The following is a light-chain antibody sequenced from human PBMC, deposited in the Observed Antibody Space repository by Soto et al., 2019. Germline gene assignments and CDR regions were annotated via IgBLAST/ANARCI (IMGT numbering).Light chain of an antibody. CDR2: SNN. J-gene: IGLJ2*01. CDR3: AAWDGSLNGVV. CDR1: SSNIGSNT. V-gene: IGLV1-44*01. Sequence: QSVLTQPPSASGTPGQRVTISCSGSSSNIGSNTVNWYQQLPGTAPKLLIYSNNKRPSGVPDRFSGSKSGNSASLAISGLQSEDEADYYCAAWDGSLNGVVFGGGTKLTVL.